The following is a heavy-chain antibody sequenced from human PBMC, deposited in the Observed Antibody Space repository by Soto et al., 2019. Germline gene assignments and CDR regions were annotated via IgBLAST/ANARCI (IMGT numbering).Heavy chain of an antibody. D-gene: IGHD2-8*01. CDR2: INTDNGNT. V-gene: IGHV1-3*04. Sequence: QVQLVQSGAEVKQPGASVKVSCKSSGYTFTHYAMHWVRQAPGQGLEWLGWINTDNGNTAFSPKFRGRVSITMDTSASTAYVDLSSLISDDTAVYYCARQGDSRILRDTFDIWGQGTLVTVAS. J-gene: IGHJ3*02. CDR1: GYTFTHYA. CDR3: ARQGDSRILRDTFDI.